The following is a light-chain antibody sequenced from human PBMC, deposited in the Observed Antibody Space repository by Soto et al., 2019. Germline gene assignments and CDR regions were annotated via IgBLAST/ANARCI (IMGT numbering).Light chain of an antibody. J-gene: IGLJ7*01. Sequence: QSVLTQPPSASGTPGQRVTISCSGSGSNIGSHTVSWYQQLPGTAPNLLIYSNDQRPSGVPDRFSGSKSGTSASLAISGLQSEDEADYYCAAWDDSLSGDVFGGGTQLTVL. CDR3: AAWDDSLSGDV. V-gene: IGLV1-44*01. CDR2: SND. CDR1: GSNIGSHT.